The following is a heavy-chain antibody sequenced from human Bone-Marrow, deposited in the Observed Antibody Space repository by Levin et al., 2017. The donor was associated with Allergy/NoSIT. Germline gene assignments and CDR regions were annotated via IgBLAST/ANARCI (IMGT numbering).Heavy chain of an antibody. V-gene: IGHV3-23*01. D-gene: IGHD2/OR15-2a*01. CDR1: GFTFSSYA. J-gene: IGHJ4*02. CDR3: SNAGGTSSRFYFDY. Sequence: GGSLRLSCAASGFTFSSYAMSWVRQAPGKGLEWVSTISGGGDKTYYADSGKGRFTISRDNSKNTLYLQMTSLRAEDTDVYYCSNAGGTSSRFYFDYWGQGPLVTVSS. CDR2: ISGGGDKT.